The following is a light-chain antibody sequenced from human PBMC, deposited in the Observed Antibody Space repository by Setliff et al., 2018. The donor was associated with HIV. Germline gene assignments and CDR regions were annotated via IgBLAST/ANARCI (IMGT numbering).Light chain of an antibody. CDR1: SSDVGAYNY. J-gene: IGLJ1*01. V-gene: IGLV2-14*01. Sequence: QSVLTQPASVSGSPGQSIAISCTGTSSDVGAYNYVSWYQQHPGKVPKLMIYEVNNRPSGVSNRFSGSKSGNRASLTISGLQAEDEADYYCSSKTSTTTYVFGTGTKVTV. CDR3: SSKTSTTTYV. CDR2: EVN.